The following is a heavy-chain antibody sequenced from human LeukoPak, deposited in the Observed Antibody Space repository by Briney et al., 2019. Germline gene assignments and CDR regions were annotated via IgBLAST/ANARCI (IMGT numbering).Heavy chain of an antibody. D-gene: IGHD2-21*01. CDR1: GDPLNSYY. CDR2: IYYSGST. J-gene: IGHJ2*01. Sequence: SETLSLTCTVSGDPLNSYYWSWIGQPPAKGLEWIGHIYYSGSTTYNPSLKSRVTISIDTSKNQFSLKLSSVTAADTAVYYCARTAYARFFDLWGRGTLVTVSS. CDR3: ARTAYARFFDL. V-gene: IGHV4-59*01.